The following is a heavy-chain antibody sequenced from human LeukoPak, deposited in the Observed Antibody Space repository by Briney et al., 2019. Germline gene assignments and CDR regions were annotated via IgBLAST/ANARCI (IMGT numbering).Heavy chain of an antibody. Sequence: SETLSLTCTVSGGSISSSSYYWGWIRQPPGKGLEWIGSIYYSGSTYYNPSLKSRVTISVDTSKNQFSLKLSSVTAADTAVYYYASQRNDFWSPRYYYYMDVWGKGTTVTVSS. CDR2: IYYSGST. CDR3: ASQRNDFWSPRYYYYMDV. J-gene: IGHJ6*03. CDR1: GGSISSSSYY. V-gene: IGHV4-39*01. D-gene: IGHD3-3*01.